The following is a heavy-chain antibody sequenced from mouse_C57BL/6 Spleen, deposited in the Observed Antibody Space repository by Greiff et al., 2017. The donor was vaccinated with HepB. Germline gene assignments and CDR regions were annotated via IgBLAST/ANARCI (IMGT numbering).Heavy chain of an antibody. CDR3: AIYYYGSSWDAMDY. D-gene: IGHD1-1*01. CDR2: IWSGGST. Sequence: VQLVESGPGLVQPSQSLSITCTVSGFSLTSYGVHWVRQSPGKGLEWLGVIWSGGSTDYNAAFISRLSISTDNSKSQVFFKMNSLQADDTAIYYCAIYYYGSSWDAMDYWGQGTSVTVSS. CDR1: GFSLTSYG. V-gene: IGHV2-2*01. J-gene: IGHJ4*01.